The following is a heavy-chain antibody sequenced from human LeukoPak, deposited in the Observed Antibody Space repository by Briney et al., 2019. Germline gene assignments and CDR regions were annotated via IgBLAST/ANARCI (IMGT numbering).Heavy chain of an antibody. CDR1: GGSISSSSYS. CDR2: IYYSGST. V-gene: IGHV4-39*01. D-gene: IGHD6-13*01. CDR3: ARRSIAAAGRNPFDY. J-gene: IGHJ4*02. Sequence: PSETLSLTCTVSGGSISSSSYSWGWIRQPPGKGLEWIGSIYYSGSTYYNPSLKSRVTISVDTSKNQFSLKLSSVTAADTAVYYCARRSIAAAGRNPFDYWGQGTLVTVSS.